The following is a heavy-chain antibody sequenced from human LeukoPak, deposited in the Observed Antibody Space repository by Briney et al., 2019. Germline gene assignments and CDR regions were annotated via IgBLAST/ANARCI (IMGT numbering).Heavy chain of an antibody. V-gene: IGHV1-2*02. Sequence: GASVTVSCKASGYTFTGYYTHWVRQAPGQGLEWLGWLNPNSGGTSYPQKFQGRVTMTRDTSTSTAYMELSSLRSDDTAMYYCARGGEWYYDSSTYRLFDYWGQGTLVTVSS. CDR3: ARGGEWYYDSSTYRLFDY. J-gene: IGHJ4*02. CDR2: LNPNSGGT. CDR1: GYTFTGYY. D-gene: IGHD3-22*01.